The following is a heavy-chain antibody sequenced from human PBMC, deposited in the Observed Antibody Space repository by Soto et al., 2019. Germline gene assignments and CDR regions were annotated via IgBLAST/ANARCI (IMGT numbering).Heavy chain of an antibody. CDR3: ARLVTSGYETYYYYGMDV. D-gene: IGHD5-12*01. CDR2: IYPGDSDT. J-gene: IGHJ6*02. V-gene: IGHV5-51*01. CDR1: GYSFTSYW. Sequence: GEPLKISCKGSGYSFTSYWIGWVRQMPGKGLEWMGIIYPGDSDTRYSPSFQGQVTISADKSISTAYLQWSSLKASDTAMYYCARLVTSGYETYYYYGMDVWGQGTTVTVSS.